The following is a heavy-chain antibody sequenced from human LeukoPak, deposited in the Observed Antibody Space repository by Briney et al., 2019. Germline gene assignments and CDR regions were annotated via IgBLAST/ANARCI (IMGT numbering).Heavy chain of an antibody. CDR2: ISAYNGDT. J-gene: IGHJ5*02. Sequence: GASVKVSCKASGYTFTSYGISWVRQAPGQGLEWMGWISAYNGDTNYAQKLQGRVTMTTDTSTSTAYMELRSLRSDDTAVYYCATVGVDTIFGWFDPWGQGTLVTVSS. D-gene: IGHD3-3*01. CDR3: ATVGVDTIFGWFDP. CDR1: GYTFTSYG. V-gene: IGHV1-18*01.